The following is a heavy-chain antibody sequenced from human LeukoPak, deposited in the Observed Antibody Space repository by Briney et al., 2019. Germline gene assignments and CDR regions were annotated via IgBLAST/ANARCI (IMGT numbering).Heavy chain of an antibody. CDR2: ISSSGSTI. J-gene: IGHJ4*02. CDR3: ARDRLRHLLFDY. V-gene: IGHV3-48*02. D-gene: IGHD5-12*01. Sequence: GGSLRLPCAASGFTFSSYRMNWVRQAPGKGLEWVSYISSSGSTIYYADSVKGRFTISRDNAKNSLYLQMNSLRDEDTAVYYCARDRLRHLLFDYWGQGTLVTVSS. CDR1: GFTFSSYR.